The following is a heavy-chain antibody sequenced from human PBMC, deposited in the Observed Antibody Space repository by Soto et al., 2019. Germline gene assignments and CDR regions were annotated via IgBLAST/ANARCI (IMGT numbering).Heavy chain of an antibody. CDR1: GGSISSYY. CDR2: IYTSGST. Sequence: SETLSLTCTVSGGSISSYYWSWIRQPAGKGLEWIVRIYTSGSTNYNPSLKSRVTMSVDTSKNQFSLKLSSVTAADTAVYDCAREVNWSGYRVVDYGGQGTLVTVSS. J-gene: IGHJ4*02. D-gene: IGHD3-3*01. V-gene: IGHV4-4*07. CDR3: AREVNWSGYRVVDY.